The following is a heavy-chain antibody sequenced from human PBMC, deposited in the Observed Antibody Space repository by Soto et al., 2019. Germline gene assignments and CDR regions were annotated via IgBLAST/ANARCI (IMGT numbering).Heavy chain of an antibody. CDR3: AHSLYDYVWGTNWFDP. CDR1: GFSLSTSGVG. J-gene: IGHJ5*02. V-gene: IGHV2-5*02. D-gene: IGHD3-16*01. Sequence: QITLKESGPTLVKPTQTLTLTCTFSGFSLSTSGVGVGWIRQPPGKALELLALIYWDDDKRYSPSLKSRLTITKDTSKNQVVLTMTNMDPVDTATYYCAHSLYDYVWGTNWFDPWGQGTLVTVSS. CDR2: IYWDDDK.